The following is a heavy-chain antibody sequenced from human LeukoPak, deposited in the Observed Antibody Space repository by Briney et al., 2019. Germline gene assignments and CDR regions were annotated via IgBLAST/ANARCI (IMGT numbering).Heavy chain of an antibody. CDR2: ISNSGST. CDR3: GRDGLVGYFSYYYIDV. Sequence: PSETLSLTCTVSGGAITSHYWTWIRQSPVKGLEWIGDISNSGSTSYNPSLKSRVTISIDTSKNQFSLKLSSVTAADTAVYYCGRDGLVGYFSYYYIDVWGKGTTVTVSS. V-gene: IGHV4-59*11. CDR1: GGAITSHY. D-gene: IGHD2-15*01. J-gene: IGHJ6*03.